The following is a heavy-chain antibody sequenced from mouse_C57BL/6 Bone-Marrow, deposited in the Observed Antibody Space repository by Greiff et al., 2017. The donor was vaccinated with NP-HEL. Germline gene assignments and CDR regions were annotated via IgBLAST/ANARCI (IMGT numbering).Heavy chain of an antibody. CDR2: IYPGSGST. CDR1: GYTFTSYW. Sequence: QVQLQQPGAELVKPGASVKMSCKASGYTFTSYWITWVKQRPGQGLEWIGDIYPGSGSTNYNEKFKSKATLTVDTSSSTAYMQRSSRTSEDSAVYYWARSGGGLDGYYEGAWFAYWGQGTLVTVSA. CDR3: ARSGGGLDGYYEGAWFAY. D-gene: IGHD2-3*01. V-gene: IGHV1-55*01. J-gene: IGHJ3*01.